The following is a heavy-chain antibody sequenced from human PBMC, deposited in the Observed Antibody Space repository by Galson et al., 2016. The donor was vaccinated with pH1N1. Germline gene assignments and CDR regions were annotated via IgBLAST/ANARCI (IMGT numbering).Heavy chain of an antibody. CDR3: ARQYDFGDYRGDAFDI. D-gene: IGHD4-17*01. J-gene: IGHJ3*02. CDR1: GYSFTSQW. CDR2: VNPGGSTI. Sequence: QSGAEVKKPGESLKISRKASGYSFTSQWIAWVRQVPGKGLEWVGVVNPGGSTIRYSPPFPGQVTISSDKSINIAYLQWISLRASDTATYYCARQYDFGDYRGDAFDIWGQGTVVIVSS. V-gene: IGHV5-51*03.